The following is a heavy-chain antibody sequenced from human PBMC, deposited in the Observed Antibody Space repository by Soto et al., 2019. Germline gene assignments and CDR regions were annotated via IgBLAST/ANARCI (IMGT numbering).Heavy chain of an antibody. CDR1: GFTFSSYV. CDR3: ARSYYDISGYYRGPRAYDAFDI. J-gene: IGHJ3*02. D-gene: IGHD3-22*01. CDR2: ISSSSSTI. V-gene: IGHV3-48*01. Sequence: HPGGSLRLSCAASGFTFSSYVMHWVRQAPGKGLEYVSYISSSSSTIYYADSVKGRFTISRDNAKNSLYLQMNSLRAEDTAVYYCARSYYDISGYYRGPRAYDAFDIWGQGTMVTVSS.